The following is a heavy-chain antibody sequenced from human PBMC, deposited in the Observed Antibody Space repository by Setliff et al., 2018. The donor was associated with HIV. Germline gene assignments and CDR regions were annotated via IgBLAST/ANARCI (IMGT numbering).Heavy chain of an antibody. Sequence: SVKVSCKASGYTFNNFYLHWVRLAPGQGLEWMGGIFPFFGSANYAQKFQGRVTITADVSTSTIYMELSSLTSEDTAVYYCARGADGDYRYYMDVWGRGTTVTVSS. CDR1: GYTFNNFY. CDR3: ARGADGDYRYYMDV. D-gene: IGHD4-17*01. V-gene: IGHV1-69*13. J-gene: IGHJ6*03. CDR2: IFPFFGSA.